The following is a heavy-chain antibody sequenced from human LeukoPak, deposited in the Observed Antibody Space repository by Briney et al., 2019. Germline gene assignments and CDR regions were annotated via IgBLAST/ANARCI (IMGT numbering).Heavy chain of an antibody. CDR1: GGSISSYY. Sequence: SETLSLTCTVSGGSISSYYWSWIRQPPGKGLEWIGYIYYSGSTNYNPSPKSRVTISVDTSKNQFSLKLSSVTAADPAVYYCARSVVVTAYFDYWGQGTLVTVSS. CDR2: IYYSGST. D-gene: IGHD2-21*02. CDR3: ARSVVVTAYFDY. J-gene: IGHJ4*02. V-gene: IGHV4-59*01.